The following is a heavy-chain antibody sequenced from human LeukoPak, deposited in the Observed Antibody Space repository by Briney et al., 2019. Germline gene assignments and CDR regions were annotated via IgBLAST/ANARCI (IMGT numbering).Heavy chain of an antibody. V-gene: IGHV3-21*01. Sequence: PGGSLRLSCAASGFTFSSYSMNWVRQAPGKGLEWVSSISSSSSYIYYADSVKGRFTISRDNAKNSLYLQMNSLRAEDTAVYYCARDVTAAGTHSWFDPWGQGTLVTVSS. CDR1: GFTFSSYS. J-gene: IGHJ5*02. CDR2: ISSSSSYI. D-gene: IGHD6-13*01. CDR3: ARDVTAAGTHSWFDP.